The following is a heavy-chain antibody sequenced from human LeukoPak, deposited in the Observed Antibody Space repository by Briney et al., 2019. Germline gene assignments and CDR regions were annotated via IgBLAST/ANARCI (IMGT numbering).Heavy chain of an antibody. CDR3: ARTYYYDSSGYSWGDY. V-gene: IGHV1-18*01. D-gene: IGHD3-22*01. CDR2: ISAYNGNT. Sequence: ASVKVSCKASGYTFTSYGISWVRQAPGQGLEWMGRISAYNGNTNYAQKLQGRVTMTTDTSTSTAYMELRSLRSDDTAVYYCARTYYYDSSGYSWGDYWGQGTLVTVSS. CDR1: GYTFTSYG. J-gene: IGHJ4*02.